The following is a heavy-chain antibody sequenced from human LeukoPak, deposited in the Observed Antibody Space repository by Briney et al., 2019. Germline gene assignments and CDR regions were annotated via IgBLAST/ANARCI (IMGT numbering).Heavy chain of an antibody. CDR3: ARVINSGYDNRGCFDP. CDR2: INPSGGST. V-gene: IGHV1-46*01. CDR1: GYTFTSYY. D-gene: IGHD5-12*01. Sequence: GASVKVSCKASGYTFTSYYMHWVRQAPGQGLEWMGIINPSGGSTSYAQKFQGRVTMTRDTSTSTVYMELSSLRSEDTAVYYCARVINSGYDNRGCFDPWGQGTLVTVSS. J-gene: IGHJ5*02.